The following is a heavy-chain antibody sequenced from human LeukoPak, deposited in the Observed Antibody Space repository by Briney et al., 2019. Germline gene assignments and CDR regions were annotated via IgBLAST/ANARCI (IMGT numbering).Heavy chain of an antibody. CDR3: GGEFSSSPASMDV. CDR1: GFTFSSYA. V-gene: IGHV3-21*06. J-gene: IGHJ6*02. Sequence: GGSLRLSCAASGFTFSSYAMNWVRQAPGKGLDWVSFISSTSDYIYCADSVKGRFTISRDNAKNSLYLQMNSQKEEDTAVYYCGGEFSSSPASMDVWGQGATVTVSS. CDR2: ISSTSDYI. D-gene: IGHD6-13*01.